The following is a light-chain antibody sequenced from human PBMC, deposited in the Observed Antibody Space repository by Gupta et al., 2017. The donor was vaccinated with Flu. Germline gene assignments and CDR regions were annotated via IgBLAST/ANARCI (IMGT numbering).Light chain of an antibody. CDR3: GLWVRSMSGGG. CDR2: EDD. Sequence: SALTQPPPVSAAPGQRVTISCSGSSSNIGGHYVSWYQQVPGTGPKLLIDEDDKRPSRIPDRFSSSKSGTRATLDITGRQTGDEDEYVCGLWVRSMSGGGFGGGTKLTVL. J-gene: IGLJ2*01. V-gene: IGLV1-51*02. CDR1: SSNIGGHY.